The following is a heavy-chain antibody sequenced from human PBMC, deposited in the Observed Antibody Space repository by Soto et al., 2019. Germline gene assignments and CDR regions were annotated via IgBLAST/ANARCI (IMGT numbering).Heavy chain of an antibody. CDR3: ARVGMGARHAFDI. V-gene: IGHV4-34*01. Sequence: SETLSLPCAVYGGSFSGYYWSWIRQPPGKGLEWIGEINHSGSTNYNPSLKSRVTISVDTSKNQFSLKLSSVTAADTAVYYCARVGMGARHAFDIWGQGTMVTVSS. CDR1: GGSFSGYY. CDR2: INHSGST. J-gene: IGHJ3*02. D-gene: IGHD1-26*01.